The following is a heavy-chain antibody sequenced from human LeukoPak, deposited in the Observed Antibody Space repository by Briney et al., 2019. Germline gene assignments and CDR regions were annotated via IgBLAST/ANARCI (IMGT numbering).Heavy chain of an antibody. J-gene: IGHJ3*02. CDR2: IKEDGSEK. V-gene: IGHV3-7*01. CDR3: ARAKYDSSGFYARAGAFDI. Sequence: GGSLRLSCAASVFSFNTYWMSWVRQAPGKGLEWVARIKEDGSEKYYVDSVEGRFTVSRDNAKNSLHLQMNSLRADDTAVYFCARAKYDSSGFYARAGAFDIWGQGTTVTVSS. D-gene: IGHD3-22*01. CDR1: VFSFNTYW.